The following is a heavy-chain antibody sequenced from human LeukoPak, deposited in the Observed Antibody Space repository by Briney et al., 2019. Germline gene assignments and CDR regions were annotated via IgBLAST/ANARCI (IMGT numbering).Heavy chain of an antibody. V-gene: IGHV4-59*01. Sequence: SETLSLTCTVSGGSISSYYWSWIRQPPGKGLEWIGYIYYSGSTNYNPSLKSRVTISVDTSKNQFSLKLSSVTAADTAVYYCAREGDDCSGGSCYTSEYFQHWGQGTLVTVFS. CDR1: GGSISSYY. CDR2: IYYSGST. CDR3: AREGDDCSGGSCYTSEYFQH. J-gene: IGHJ1*01. D-gene: IGHD2-15*01.